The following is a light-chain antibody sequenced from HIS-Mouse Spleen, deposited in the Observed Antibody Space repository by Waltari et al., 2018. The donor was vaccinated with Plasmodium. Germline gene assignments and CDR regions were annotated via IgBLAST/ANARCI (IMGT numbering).Light chain of an antibody. CDR1: QSVSSSY. CDR3: QQYGSSSWT. V-gene: IGKV3-20*01. Sequence: EIVMTQSPATLSVSPGKRATLSCRASQSVSSSYLAWYQQKPGQAPRLLIYGASSRATGIPDRFSGSGSGTDFTLTISRLEPEDFAVYYCQQYGSSSWTFGQGTKVEIK. J-gene: IGKJ1*01. CDR2: GAS.